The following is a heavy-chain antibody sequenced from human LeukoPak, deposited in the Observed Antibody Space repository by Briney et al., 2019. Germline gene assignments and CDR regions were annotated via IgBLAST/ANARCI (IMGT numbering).Heavy chain of an antibody. CDR3: ARGELLRPGYYFDY. V-gene: IGHV3-23*01. Sequence: GGSPRLSCAASGFTFSSYAMSWVRQAPGKGLEWVSAISGSGGSTYYADSVKGRFTISRDNSKNTLYLQMNSLRAEDTAVYYCARGELLRPGYYFDYWGQGTLVTVSS. CDR2: ISGSGGST. J-gene: IGHJ4*02. D-gene: IGHD1-26*01. CDR1: GFTFSSYA.